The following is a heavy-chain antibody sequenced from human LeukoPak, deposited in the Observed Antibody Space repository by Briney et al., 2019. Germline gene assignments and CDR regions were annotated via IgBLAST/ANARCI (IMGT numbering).Heavy chain of an antibody. J-gene: IGHJ4*02. Sequence: PGGSLRLSCAASGFTFSSYSMNWVRQAPGKGLEWVSSISSSSSYIYYADSVKGRFTISRDNAQNMLFLQMNSLRVDDTAVYYCVRGAPFDYWGQGTLVTVPS. CDR1: GFTFSSYS. CDR2: ISSSSSYI. CDR3: VRGAPFDY. V-gene: IGHV3-21*06. D-gene: IGHD1-26*01.